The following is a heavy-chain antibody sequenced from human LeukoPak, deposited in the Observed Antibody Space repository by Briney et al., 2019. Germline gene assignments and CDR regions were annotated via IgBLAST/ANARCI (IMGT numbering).Heavy chain of an antibody. CDR1: GYTFTSYD. CDR2: MNPNSGNT. V-gene: IGHV1-8*01. Sequence: GASVKVSCKASGYTFTSYDINWVRQATGQGLEWMGWMNPNSGNTGYAQKFQGRVTMTRNTSISTAYMELSSLRSEDTAVYYCARGQLLSIVALIIEENWFDPWGQGTLVTVSS. D-gene: IGHD2-2*01. J-gene: IGHJ5*02. CDR3: ARGQLLSIVALIIEENWFDP.